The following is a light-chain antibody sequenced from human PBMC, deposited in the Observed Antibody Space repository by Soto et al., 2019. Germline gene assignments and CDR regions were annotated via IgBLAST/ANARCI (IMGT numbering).Light chain of an antibody. CDR3: QHYKMYSPWT. J-gene: IGKJ1*01. CDR1: QSISTW. Sequence: DIQMTQSPSTLSASXXDIVXITFLASQSISTWLAWYQQKPGKAPKLXXYAASTLQSGVPSRFSGSGSGTEFTLTISSLQPDDFATYYCQHYKMYSPWTFGQGTKVDNK. V-gene: IGKV1-5*01. CDR2: AAS.